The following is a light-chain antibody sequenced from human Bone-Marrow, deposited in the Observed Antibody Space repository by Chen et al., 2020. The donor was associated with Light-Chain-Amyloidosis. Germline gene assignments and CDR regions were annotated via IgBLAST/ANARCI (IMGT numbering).Light chain of an antibody. CDR2: DDS. CDR1: NIGSTS. V-gene: IGLV3-21*02. Sequence: SYVLPQPSSVSVAPGQTATIACGGNNIGSTSVHWYQQTPGQAPLLVVYDDSDRPSGIPERLSGSNSGNMATLTISRVEAGDEADYYCQVWDRSSDRPVFGGGTKLTVL. CDR3: QVWDRSSDRPV. J-gene: IGLJ3*02.